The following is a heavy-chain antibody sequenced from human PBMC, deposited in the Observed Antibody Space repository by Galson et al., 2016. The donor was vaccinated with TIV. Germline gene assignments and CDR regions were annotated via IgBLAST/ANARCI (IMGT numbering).Heavy chain of an antibody. V-gene: IGHV3-66*02. CDR3: ARDRVVDGTYYYYYFGMDV. D-gene: IGHD2-15*01. J-gene: IGHJ6*02. Sequence: SLRLSCAASGLSVNINYTTWVRQAPGKGLEWVSLISDGGNTYYPDSVKGRFTISRDNSKNTLYLQMNSLRVEDTAVYYCARDRVVDGTYYYYYFGMDVWGQGTAVTVSS. CDR2: ISDGGNT. CDR1: GLSVNINY.